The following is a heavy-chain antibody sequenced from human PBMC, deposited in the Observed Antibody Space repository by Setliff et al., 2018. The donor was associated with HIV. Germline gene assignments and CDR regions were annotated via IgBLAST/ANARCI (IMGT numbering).Heavy chain of an antibody. Sequence: SETLSLTGAVYGGSFSGYYWSWIRQPPGKGLEWIGEISHGGSTNYNPSLKSRVTISVDTSKNQFSLKLSSVNAADTAVYYCARVLEQVVSDYWGQGTLVTVSS. CDR3: ARVLEQVVSDY. CDR1: GGSFSGYY. J-gene: IGHJ4*02. D-gene: IGHD6-6*01. V-gene: IGHV4-34*01. CDR2: ISHGGST.